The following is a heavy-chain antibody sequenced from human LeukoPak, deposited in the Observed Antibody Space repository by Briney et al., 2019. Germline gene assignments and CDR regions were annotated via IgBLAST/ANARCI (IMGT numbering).Heavy chain of an antibody. D-gene: IGHD3-22*01. CDR3: AKEDYYDHSGYSDLEY. CDR2: MSGSGGRT. V-gene: IGHV3-23*01. J-gene: IGHJ4*02. CDR1: GFTFSAFA. Sequence: GGSLRLSCAASGFTFSAFAMSWVRQAPGKGLEWVSTMSGSGGRTYYADSVKGQFTISRDNSKNTLYLQMNSLRAEDTAVYYCAKEDYYDHSGYSDLEYWGQGTLVTVSS.